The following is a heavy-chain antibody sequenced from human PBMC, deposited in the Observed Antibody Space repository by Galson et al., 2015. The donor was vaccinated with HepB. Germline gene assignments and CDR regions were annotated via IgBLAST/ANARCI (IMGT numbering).Heavy chain of an antibody. Sequence: SVKVSCKASGYTFTSHYMHWVRQAPGQGLEWMGIINPNGGSATFAQKFQGRVTMTRDTSTRTVYMELSSLRSEDTAVYYCARDTTIFSMDVWGQGTTVTVSS. V-gene: IGHV1-46*01. D-gene: IGHD3-3*01. CDR2: INPNGGSA. CDR3: ARDTTIFSMDV. CDR1: GYTFTSHY. J-gene: IGHJ6*02.